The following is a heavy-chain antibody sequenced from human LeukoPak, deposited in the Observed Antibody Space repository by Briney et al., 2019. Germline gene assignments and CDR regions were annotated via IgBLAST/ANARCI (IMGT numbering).Heavy chain of an antibody. CDR2: INPNSGAT. J-gene: IGHJ4*02. CDR1: GYTFTGNY. D-gene: IGHD1-7*01. Sequence: ASVKVSCKASGYTFTGNYMHWVRQAPGQGLEWMGWINPNSGATNYAQKFQGRVTMTRDTSISTAYMELTRLRSDDTAVYYCARLYNWNYYWGQGTLVTVSX. V-gene: IGHV1-2*02. CDR3: ARLYNWNYY.